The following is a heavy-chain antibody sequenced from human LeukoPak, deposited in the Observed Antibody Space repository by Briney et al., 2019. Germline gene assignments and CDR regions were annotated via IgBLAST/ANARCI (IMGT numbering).Heavy chain of an antibody. J-gene: IGHJ3*02. CDR3: VGRELRGVTDAFDI. CDR1: GFTFSTYG. Sequence: PGGSLRLSCAASGFTFSTYGMRWVRQAPGKGLEWVAVISYDVSNKYYADSVKGRSTISRDNSKNTLYLQMNSLRPEDTAVYYCVGRELRGVTDAFDIWGQGTMVTVSS. V-gene: IGHV3-30*03. CDR2: ISYDVSNK. D-gene: IGHD1-26*01.